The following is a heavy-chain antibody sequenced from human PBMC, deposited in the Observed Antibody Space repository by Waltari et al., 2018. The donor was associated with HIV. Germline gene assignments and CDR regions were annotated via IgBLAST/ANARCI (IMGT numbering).Heavy chain of an antibody. CDR1: GFTFVDYS. Sequence: EVQLVESGGKLVQPGGPLTLSVLSSGFTFVDYSLNWASRGPGKGLEWVAYISATGTTIFYANSVKGRFTVSRDNVENSLYLDMSSLRAEDTGDYYCARCETVVTPFINKYLGLDVWGPGTTVTVSS. J-gene: IGHJ6*02. V-gene: IGHV3-48*01. CDR2: ISATGTTI. CDR3: ARCETVVTPFINKYLGLDV. D-gene: IGHD2-15*01.